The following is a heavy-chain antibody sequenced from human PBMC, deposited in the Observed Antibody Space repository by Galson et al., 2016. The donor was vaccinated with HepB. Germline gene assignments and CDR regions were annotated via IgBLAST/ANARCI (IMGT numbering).Heavy chain of an antibody. CDR2: ISYDGSNK. CDR3: AKDSYYDILTGPTYYYYGMDV. J-gene: IGHJ6*02. V-gene: IGHV3-30*18. Sequence: SLRLSCAASGFTFSRYGMHWVRQAPGKGLEWVAVISYDGSNKYYEDSVKGRFTISRDNSKNTLYLQMNSLRAEDTAVYYWAKDSYYDILTGPTYYYYGMDVWGQGTTVTVSS. D-gene: IGHD3-9*01. CDR1: GFTFSRYG.